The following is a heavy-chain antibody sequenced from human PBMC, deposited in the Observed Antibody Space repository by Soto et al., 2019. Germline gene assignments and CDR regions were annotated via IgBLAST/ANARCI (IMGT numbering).Heavy chain of an antibody. CDR1: GFTFDDYA. V-gene: IGHV3-49*03. D-gene: IGHD5-18*01. CDR3: TRDSALSFLGYNYGLRYYYHGMDV. J-gene: IGHJ6*02. Sequence: GGSLRLSCTASGFTFDDYAMTWFRQAPGKGLEGVGLIRSKAYGGATEYAASVKGRFTISRDDSKSSASLQMNSLKTEDTAVYYCTRDSALSFLGYNYGLRYYYHGMDVWGQGTTVTVSS. CDR2: IRSKAYGGAT.